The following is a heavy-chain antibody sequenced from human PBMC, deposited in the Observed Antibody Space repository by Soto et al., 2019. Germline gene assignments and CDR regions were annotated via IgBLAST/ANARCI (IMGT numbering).Heavy chain of an antibody. CDR2: INPNSGGT. CDR3: AARRGDIVGATTPYDPFDI. CDR1: GYTFTGYY. J-gene: IGHJ3*02. Sequence: ASVKVSCKASGYTFTGYYMHWVRQAPGQGLEWMGWINPNSGGTNYAQKFQGRVTMTRDTSISTAYMELSRLRSDDTAVYYCAARRGDIVGATTPYDPFDIWGQGTMVTVSS. V-gene: IGHV1-2*02. D-gene: IGHD1-26*01.